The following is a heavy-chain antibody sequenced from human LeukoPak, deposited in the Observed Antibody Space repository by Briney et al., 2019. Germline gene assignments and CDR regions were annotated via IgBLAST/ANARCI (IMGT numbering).Heavy chain of an antibody. D-gene: IGHD3-22*01. CDR1: GDSISSGGYS. CDR2: MFHVGST. CDR3: ARGQHYSDGTGYYLLGIDV. J-gene: IGHJ6*02. V-gene: IGHV4-30-2*06. Sequence: SETLSLTCAVSGDSISSGGYSWNWIRQSPGKGLEWIGYMFHVGSTDYNPSLKSRVTFLVDRSKNQFSLKLTSVTAADTAVYYCARGQHYSDGTGYYLLGIDVWGQGTTVTVSS.